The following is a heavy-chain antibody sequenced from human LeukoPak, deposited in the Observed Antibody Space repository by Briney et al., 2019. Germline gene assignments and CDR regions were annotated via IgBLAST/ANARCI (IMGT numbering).Heavy chain of an antibody. V-gene: IGHV4-31*03. J-gene: IGHJ5*02. Sequence: SETLSLTCTVSGGSISSSSYYWGWIRQPPGKGLEWIGYIYHSGSTYYNPSLKSRVTISVDTSENQFSLKLSSVTAADTAVYYCARGDTSGYYDNWFDPWGQGTLVTVSS. CDR2: IYHSGST. CDR1: GGSISSSSYY. CDR3: ARGDTSGYYDNWFDP. D-gene: IGHD3-22*01.